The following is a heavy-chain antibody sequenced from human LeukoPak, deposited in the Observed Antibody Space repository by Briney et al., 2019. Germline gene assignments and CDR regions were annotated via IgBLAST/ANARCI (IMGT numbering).Heavy chain of an antibody. CDR2: VTASARRT. D-gene: IGHD3-22*01. J-gene: IGHJ4*02. Sequence: PGGSLRLSCEASGFTFSNYAMSWARQAPGKGLEWVSTVTASARRTYYADSVQGRFTISRDNSNNTLFLQVNSLRADDTAVYHCAKWGFSDRSGANFHSWGQGTLVTVSS. CDR3: AKWGFSDRSGANFHS. V-gene: IGHV3-23*01. CDR1: GFTFSNYA.